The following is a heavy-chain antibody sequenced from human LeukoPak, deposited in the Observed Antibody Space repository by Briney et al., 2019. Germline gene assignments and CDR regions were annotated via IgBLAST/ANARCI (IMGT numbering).Heavy chain of an antibody. CDR3: AREASDAFDI. J-gene: IGHJ3*02. CDR1: GFTFSSYG. V-gene: IGHV3-30*03. Sequence: GGSLRLSCAASGFTFSSYGIHWVRQAPGKGLEWVAVISYDGSNKYYADSVKGRFTISRDNSKNTLFLQMNSLRAEDTAVYYCAREASDAFDIWGQGTMVTVSS. CDR2: ISYDGSNK.